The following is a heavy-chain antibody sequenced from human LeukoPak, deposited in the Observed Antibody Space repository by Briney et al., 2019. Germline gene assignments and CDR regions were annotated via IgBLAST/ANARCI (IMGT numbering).Heavy chain of an antibody. CDR2: IYYSGST. CDR1: GDSISSGGHF. Sequence: PSETLSLTCTVSGDSISSGGHFWSWIRQHPGKGLEWIGYIYYSGSTYYNPSLKSRVTISVDRSKNQFSLKLSSVTAADTAVYYCARDPGLWSDLGYWGQGTLVTVSS. J-gene: IGHJ4*02. CDR3: ARDPGLWSDLGY. V-gene: IGHV4-31*03. D-gene: IGHD3-3*01.